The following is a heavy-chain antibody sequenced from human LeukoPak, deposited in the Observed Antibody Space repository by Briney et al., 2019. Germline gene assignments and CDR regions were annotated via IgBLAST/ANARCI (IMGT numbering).Heavy chain of an antibody. CDR2: IRYDGSNK. CDR3: ALLTRSNPPHDY. CDR1: GFTFSNYG. V-gene: IGHV3-30*02. J-gene: IGHJ4*02. Sequence: GGSLRLSCAASGFTFSNYGMHWVPQAPAKGLEWVAFIRYDGSNKYYADSVKGRFTISRDNTKNTVYLQMNILRAEDTAEYYCALLTRSNPPHDYGGQGILVTVSS. D-gene: IGHD2/OR15-2a*01.